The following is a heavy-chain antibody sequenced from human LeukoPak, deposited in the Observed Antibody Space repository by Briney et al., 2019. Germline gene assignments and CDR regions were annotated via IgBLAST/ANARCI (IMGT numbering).Heavy chain of an antibody. CDR1: GFTVSSNY. Sequence: PGGSLRLSCAASGFTVSSNYMSWVRQAPGKGLEWVALISHDGSNKDYGDSVKGRFTISRDNSKNTLYLQMNSLKPEDTAVYYCAREGVVGAILGYWGQGSLVTVSP. J-gene: IGHJ4*02. D-gene: IGHD1-26*01. CDR3: AREGVVGAILGY. V-gene: IGHV3-30*03. CDR2: ISHDGSNK.